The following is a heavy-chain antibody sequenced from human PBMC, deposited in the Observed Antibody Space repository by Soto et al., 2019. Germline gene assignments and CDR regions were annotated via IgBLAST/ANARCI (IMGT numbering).Heavy chain of an antibody. CDR3: AKDRNVLRFLEWLLYYDY. CDR2: ISGSGGST. D-gene: IGHD3-3*01. Sequence: GGSLRLSCAASGFTFSSYAMSWVRQAPGKGLEWVSAISGSGGSTYYADSVKGRFTISRDNSKNTLYLQMNSLRAEDTAVYYCAKDRNVLRFLEWLLYYDYWGQGTLVTVSS. CDR1: GFTFSSYA. V-gene: IGHV3-23*01. J-gene: IGHJ4*02.